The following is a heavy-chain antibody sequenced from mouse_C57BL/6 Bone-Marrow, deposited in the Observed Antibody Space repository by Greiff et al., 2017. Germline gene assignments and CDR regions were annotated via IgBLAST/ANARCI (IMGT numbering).Heavy chain of an antibody. CDR2: IDPENGDT. CDR1: GFNIKDDY. CDR3: TTVGSYAMDY. J-gene: IGHJ4*01. V-gene: IGHV14-4*01. Sequence: VQLKQSGAELVRPGASVKLSCTASGFNIKDDYMHWVKQRPEQGLEWIGWIDPENGDTEYASKFQGKATITADTSSNTAYLQLSSLTSEDTAVYYCTTVGSYAMDYWGQGTSVTVSS.